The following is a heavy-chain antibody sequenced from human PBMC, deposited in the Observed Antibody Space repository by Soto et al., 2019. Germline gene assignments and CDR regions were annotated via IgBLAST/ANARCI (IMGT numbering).Heavy chain of an antibody. D-gene: IGHD3-10*01. Sequence: EVQLVESGGGLVQPGGSLRLSCAASGFTFRGSWMHWVRQAPGKGLVWVSRINGDGSGTSYADFVKGRFTISRDDAKNTLFLQMNGLRAADTAVYYCARGIFGSGTANDYWGQGTLVTVSS. J-gene: IGHJ4*02. V-gene: IGHV3-74*01. CDR3: ARGIFGSGTANDY. CDR2: INGDGSGT. CDR1: GFTFRGSW.